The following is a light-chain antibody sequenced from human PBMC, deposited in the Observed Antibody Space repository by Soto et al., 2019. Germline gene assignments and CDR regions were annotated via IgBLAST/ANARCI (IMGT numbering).Light chain of an antibody. CDR2: DAS. J-gene: IGKJ4*01. CDR1: QSVSTY. CDR3: QQRSSWPLLT. Sequence: EIVLTQSPATLSLSPEERATLSCRASQSVSTYLAWFQQKPGQAPRLLIYDASNRATGIPARFSGSGSGTDFTLTISSLEPEDFAVYYCQQRSSWPLLTFGGGTKVEI. V-gene: IGKV3-11*01.